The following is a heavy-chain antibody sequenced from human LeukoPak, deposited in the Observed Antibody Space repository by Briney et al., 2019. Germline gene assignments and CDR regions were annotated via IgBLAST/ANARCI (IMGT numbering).Heavy chain of an antibody. CDR1: GFTFSSYG. J-gene: IGHJ4*02. CDR3: AKGRGCSGGSCYSYYFDY. D-gene: IGHD2-15*01. CDR2: ISGSGGST. Sequence: PGGSLRLSCAASGFTFSSYGMSWVRQAPGKGLEWVSAISGSGGSTYYADSVKGRFTISRDNSKNTLYLQMNSLRAEDTAVYYCAKGRGCSGGSCYSYYFDYWGQGTLVTVSS. V-gene: IGHV3-23*01.